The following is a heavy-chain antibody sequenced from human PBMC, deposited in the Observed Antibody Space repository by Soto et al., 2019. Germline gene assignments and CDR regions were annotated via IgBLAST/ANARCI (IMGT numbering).Heavy chain of an antibody. V-gene: IGHV4-4*02. J-gene: IGHJ4*02. D-gene: IGHD2-2*01. Sequence: SETLSLTCAVSCGSISSGYWWGWVRQPPGKGLEWIGEISRGGNPNYNPSLKSRVTISVDTSNNEFSLRLNSVTAADTAVYYCVRNADFCSDFWGQGTLVTVSS. CDR1: CGSISSGYW. CDR3: VRNADFCSDF. CDR2: ISRGGNP.